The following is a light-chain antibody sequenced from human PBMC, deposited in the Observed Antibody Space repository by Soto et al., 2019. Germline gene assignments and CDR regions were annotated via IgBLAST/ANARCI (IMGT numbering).Light chain of an antibody. CDR3: QQFGSPLFT. J-gene: IGKJ3*01. CDR1: QSVSSKY. V-gene: IGKV3-20*01. CDR2: GAS. Sequence: DIVLTQSPGTLSLSPGETATLSCRASQSVSSKYLAWYQQKPGQAPRVLIYGASIRATGVPERFSGGGSGTDFTLTITRLEPEDFAVYYCQQFGSPLFTFGPGTKVDFK.